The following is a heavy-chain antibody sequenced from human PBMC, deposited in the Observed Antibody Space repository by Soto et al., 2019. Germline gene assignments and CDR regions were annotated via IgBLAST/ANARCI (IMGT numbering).Heavy chain of an antibody. Sequence: QVQLVQSGAEVKKPRASVKVSCKASGYTFTSYGISWVRQAPGHGLEWMGWISAYNGNTNYAQKLQGRGTMPTDTSRRTAYMELRSLSSDDTAVYYCARDGVIRGYSSGWGPDYWGQGTLVTVSS. J-gene: IGHJ4*02. CDR2: ISAYNGNT. D-gene: IGHD6-19*01. V-gene: IGHV1-18*01. CDR3: ARDGVIRGYSSGWGPDY. CDR1: GYTFTSYG.